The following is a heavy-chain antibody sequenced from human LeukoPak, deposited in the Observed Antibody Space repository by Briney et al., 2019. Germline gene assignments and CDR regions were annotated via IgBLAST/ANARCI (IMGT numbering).Heavy chain of an antibody. CDR3: ARDERAYSSS. V-gene: IGHV1-2*06. CDR1: GYTFTGDY. CDR2: INPNSGGT. J-gene: IGHJ4*02. D-gene: IGHD6-13*01. Sequence: ASVKVSCKAPGYTFTGDYMHWVRQAPGQGLEWMGRINPNSGGTNYAQKCQGRVTMTRDTSISTAYMELSRLRSDDTAVYYCARDERAYSSSWGQGTLVTVSS.